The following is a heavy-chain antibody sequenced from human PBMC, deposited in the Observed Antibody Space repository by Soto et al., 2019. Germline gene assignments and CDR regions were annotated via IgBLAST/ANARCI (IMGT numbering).Heavy chain of an antibody. CDR2: IDYRGRT. J-gene: IGHJ5*02. D-gene: IGHD6-13*01. CDR1: GASINSGGFD. V-gene: IGHV4-31*03. Sequence: QVHLQESGPGLVKSSQTLSLTCTVSGASINSGGFDWSWVRQFPGKGLEWIGYIDYRGRTFYNPSLKSRATISRDTSKSQFSLEVNSVTAADTAVFFCARVSAAGTRWFDPWGQGTLVTVSS. CDR3: ARVSAAGTRWFDP.